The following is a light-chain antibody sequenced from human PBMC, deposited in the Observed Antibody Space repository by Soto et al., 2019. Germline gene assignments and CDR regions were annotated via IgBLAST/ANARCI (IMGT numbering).Light chain of an antibody. Sequence: EIVLTQSPGTLSLSPGERATLSCRACQIVDGNSLTWYQQKPGQAPRVLFYAASNRATGIPDRFSGSGSGTDFTLTISRLEPEDFAVYYCQQYGRSPRTFGQGTKVEMK. CDR3: QQYGRSPRT. CDR2: AAS. CDR1: QIVDGNS. J-gene: IGKJ1*01. V-gene: IGKV3-20*01.